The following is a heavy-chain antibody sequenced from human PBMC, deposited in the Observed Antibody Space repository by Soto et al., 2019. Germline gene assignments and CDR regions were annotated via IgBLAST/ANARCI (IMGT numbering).Heavy chain of an antibody. D-gene: IGHD2-2*01. CDR1: GFTFSNAW. J-gene: IGHJ6*02. CDR3: TPDSSSWADHYYFGMDV. Sequence: GGSLTLSCAASGFTFSNAWMSWVRQAPGKGLEWVGRIKSKTDGGTTDYAAPVAGRFTISGDESKNTRYLQMNSVRREDTAVYYCTPDSSSWADHYYFGMDVWGQGTTVTVSS. CDR2: IKSKTDGGTT. V-gene: IGHV3-15*01.